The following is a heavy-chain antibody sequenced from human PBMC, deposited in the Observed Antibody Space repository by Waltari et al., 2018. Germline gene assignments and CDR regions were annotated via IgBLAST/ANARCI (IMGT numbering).Heavy chain of an antibody. CDR1: GYSISSGYY. CDR3: ATITRFRGWFDP. J-gene: IGHJ5*02. D-gene: IGHD3-10*01. Sequence: QVQLQESGPGLVKPSETLSLTCAVSGYSISSGYYWGWIRQPPGKGLEWIGSIYHSWSTYYTPSPKSRVTISVDTSKNQFSLKLSSVTAADTAVYYCATITRFRGWFDPWGQGTLVTVSS. V-gene: IGHV4-38-2*01. CDR2: IYHSWST.